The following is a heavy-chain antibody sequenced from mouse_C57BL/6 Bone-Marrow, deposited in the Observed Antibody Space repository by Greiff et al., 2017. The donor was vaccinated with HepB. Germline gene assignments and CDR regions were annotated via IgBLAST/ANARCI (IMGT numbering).Heavy chain of an antibody. CDR1: GFTFSSYG. J-gene: IGHJ2*01. CDR3: ARRNFDYPLDY. V-gene: IGHV5-6*02. Sequence: EVKLVESGGDLVKPGGSLKLSCAASGFTFSSYGMSWVRQTPDKRLEWVATISSGGSYTYYPDSVKGRFTISRDNAKNTLYLQMSSLKSEDTAMYYCARRNFDYPLDYWGQGTTLTVSS. D-gene: IGHD2-4*01. CDR2: ISSGGSYT.